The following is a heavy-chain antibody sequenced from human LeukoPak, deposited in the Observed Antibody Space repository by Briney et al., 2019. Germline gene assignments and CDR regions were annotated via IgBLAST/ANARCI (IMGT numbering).Heavy chain of an antibody. V-gene: IGHV1-69*13. CDR3: ARARGSYVNPFDY. J-gene: IGHJ4*02. Sequence: SVKVSCKASGGTFSSYAISWVRQAPGQGLEWMGGIIPIFGAANYAQKFQGRVTITADESTSTAYMELSSLRSEDTAVYYCARARGSYVNPFDYWGQGTLVTVSS. CDR1: GGTFSSYA. CDR2: IIPIFGAA. D-gene: IGHD1-26*01.